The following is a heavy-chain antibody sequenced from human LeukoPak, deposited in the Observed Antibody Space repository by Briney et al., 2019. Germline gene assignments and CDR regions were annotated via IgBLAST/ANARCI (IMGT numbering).Heavy chain of an antibody. CDR1: GDSVSSNSAT. Sequence: SQTLSLTCAISGDSVSSNSATWNWIRQSPSRGLEWLGRTYYRSKWYNDYTVSVNSRITINPDTSKNQFSLHLNSVPPEDTAVYFCARGPIWSGAFDVWGQGTMVTVSS. V-gene: IGHV6-1*01. D-gene: IGHD3-3*01. J-gene: IGHJ3*01. CDR2: TYYRSKWYN. CDR3: ARGPIWSGAFDV.